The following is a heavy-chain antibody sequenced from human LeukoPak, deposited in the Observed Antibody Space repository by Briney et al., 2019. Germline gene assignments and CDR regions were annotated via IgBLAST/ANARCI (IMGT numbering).Heavy chain of an antibody. J-gene: IGHJ5*02. V-gene: IGHV4-34*01. Sequence: SETLSLTCAVYGGSFSGYYWSWIRQPPGKGLEWIGEINHSGSTNYNPSLKSRVTISVDTSKNQFSLKLSSVTAADTAVYYCARHLVYYDSSGYYLPNWFDPWGQGTLVTVSS. D-gene: IGHD3-22*01. CDR2: INHSGST. CDR1: GGSFSGYY. CDR3: ARHLVYYDSSGYYLPNWFDP.